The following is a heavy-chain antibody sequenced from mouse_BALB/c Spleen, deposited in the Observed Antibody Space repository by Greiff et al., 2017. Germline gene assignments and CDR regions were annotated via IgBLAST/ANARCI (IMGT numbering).Heavy chain of an antibody. V-gene: IGHV2-6-7*01. CDR3: ARDQEYLQFAY. CDR2: IWGDGST. D-gene: IGHD3-2*02. J-gene: IGHJ3*01. CDR1: GFSLTGYG. Sequence: QVQLQQSGPGLVAPSQSLSITCTVSGFSLTGYGVNWVRQPPGKGLEWLGMIWGDGSTDYNSALKSRLSISKDNSKSQVFLKMNSLQTEDTARYYCARDQEYLQFAYWGQGTLVTVSA.